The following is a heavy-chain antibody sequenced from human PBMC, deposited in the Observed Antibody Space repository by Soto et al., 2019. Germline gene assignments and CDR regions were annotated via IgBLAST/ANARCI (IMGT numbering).Heavy chain of an antibody. CDR3: ARGVPERSSSWYYY. D-gene: IGHD6-13*01. CDR1: GGSFSGYY. Sequence: SETLSLTCAVYGGSFSGYYWSWIRQPPGKGQEWIGEINHSGSTNYNPSLKSRVTISVDTSKNQFSLKLSSVTAADTAVYYCARGVPERSSSWYYYWGQGTLVTVSS. V-gene: IGHV4-34*01. J-gene: IGHJ4*02. CDR2: INHSGST.